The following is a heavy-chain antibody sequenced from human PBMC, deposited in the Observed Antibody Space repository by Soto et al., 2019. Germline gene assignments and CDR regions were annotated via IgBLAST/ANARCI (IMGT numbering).Heavy chain of an antibody. Sequence: QVQVVQSGPELKKPGASVKVSCKAQGYIFTKYGIGWVRQAPGHGLEWMGLINVYNGDRKVPQKFQDRVSMTTDTATDTAYMELKSLRSGDTAVYYCARLQLGGDRMLNWFDPWGQGTLVTVSS. CDR2: INVYNGDR. J-gene: IGHJ5*02. V-gene: IGHV1-18*01. CDR1: GYIFTKYG. CDR3: ARLQLGGDRMLNWFDP. D-gene: IGHD2-21*02.